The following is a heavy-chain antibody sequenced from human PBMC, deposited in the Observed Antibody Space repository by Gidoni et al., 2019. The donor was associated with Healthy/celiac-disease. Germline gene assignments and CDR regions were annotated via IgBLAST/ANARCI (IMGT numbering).Heavy chain of an antibody. V-gene: IGHV1-3*01. Sequence: QVQLVQSGAEVKKPGASVKVSCKASGYTCTSDAMHWVRQAPGQRLEWMGWINAGNGNTKYSQKFQGRVTITRDTSASTAYMELSSLRSEDTAVYYCAREEGWTTSSYYFDYWGQGTLVTVSS. CDR2: INAGNGNT. D-gene: IGHD4-17*01. CDR3: AREEGWTTSSYYFDY. CDR1: GYTCTSDA. J-gene: IGHJ4*02.